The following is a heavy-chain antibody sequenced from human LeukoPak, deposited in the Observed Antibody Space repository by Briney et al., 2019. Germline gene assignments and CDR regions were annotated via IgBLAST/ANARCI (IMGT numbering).Heavy chain of an antibody. D-gene: IGHD4-11*01. Sequence: SETLSLTCTVSGGSISSGGYYWSWIRQPPGKGLEWIGYIYHSGSTYYNPSLKSRVTISVDRSKNQFSLKLSSVTAADTAVYYCARGHTVTRWFDPWGQGTLVTVSS. V-gene: IGHV4-30-2*01. CDR2: IYHSGST. CDR3: ARGHTVTRWFDP. J-gene: IGHJ5*02. CDR1: GGSISSGGYY.